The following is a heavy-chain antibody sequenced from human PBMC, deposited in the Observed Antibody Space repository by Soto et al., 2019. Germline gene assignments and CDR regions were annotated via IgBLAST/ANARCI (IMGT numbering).Heavy chain of an antibody. Sequence: GGSLRLSCAASGFTFSSYAMHWVRQAPGKGLEYVSAISSNGGSTYYANSVKGRFTISRDNSKNTLYLQMGSLRAEDMAVYYCARASGRGARTIFGVVIIGYWGQGTLVTVSS. D-gene: IGHD3-3*01. V-gene: IGHV3-64*01. J-gene: IGHJ4*02. CDR2: ISSNGGST. CDR3: ARASGRGARTIFGVVIIGY. CDR1: GFTFSSYA.